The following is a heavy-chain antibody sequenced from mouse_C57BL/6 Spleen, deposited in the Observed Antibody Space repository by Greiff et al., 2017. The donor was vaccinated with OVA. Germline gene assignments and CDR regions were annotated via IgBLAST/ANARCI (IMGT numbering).Heavy chain of an antibody. Sequence: EVHLVESGGGLVKPGGSLKLSCAASGFTFSDYGMHWVRQAPEKGLEWVAYISSGSSTIYYADTVKGRFTISRDNAKNTLFLQMTSLRSEDTAMYYCARGGGLLPLYWYFDVWGTGTTVTVSS. CDR1: GFTFSDYG. V-gene: IGHV5-17*01. D-gene: IGHD2-3*01. J-gene: IGHJ1*03. CDR3: ARGGGLLPLYWYFDV. CDR2: ISSGSSTI.